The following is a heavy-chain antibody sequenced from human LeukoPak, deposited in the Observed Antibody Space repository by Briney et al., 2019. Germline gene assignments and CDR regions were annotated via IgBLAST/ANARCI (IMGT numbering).Heavy chain of an antibody. CDR3: VRSLRSADF. CDR2: ISPDGSQT. V-gene: IGHV3-74*01. Sequence: GGSLRLSCAASGFILSNYWMHWVRQAPGKGLMWVSQISPDGSQTFYADSVKGRFTISRDNAKNTLFLQMDSLRAEDTALYYCVRSLRSADFWGQGTLVTVSS. CDR1: GFILSNYW. J-gene: IGHJ4*02.